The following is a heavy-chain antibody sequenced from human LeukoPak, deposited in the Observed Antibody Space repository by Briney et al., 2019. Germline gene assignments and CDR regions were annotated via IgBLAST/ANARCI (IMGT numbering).Heavy chain of an antibody. V-gene: IGHV5-51*01. Sequence: GESLKISCKGSGYRFTNYWIGWVRQMPGKGLEWMGIIYPGDSDTRYSPPFQGQVTISADKSISTAYLQWSSLKASDTAMYYCARLIAVASYAFDIWGQGTMVTVSS. D-gene: IGHD6-19*01. CDR3: ARLIAVASYAFDI. CDR2: IYPGDSDT. CDR1: GYRFTNYW. J-gene: IGHJ3*02.